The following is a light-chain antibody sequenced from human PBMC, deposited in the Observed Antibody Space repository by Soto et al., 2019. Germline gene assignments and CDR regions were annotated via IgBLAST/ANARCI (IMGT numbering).Light chain of an antibody. V-gene: IGKV3-11*01. J-gene: IGKJ4*01. CDR3: QQRGT. Sequence: EIVLTQSPGTLSLSPGERATLSCRASQTVTTYLAWYQQKPGQAPRLLIFDATKRVTGIPARFSGSGSGTDFTLTISSLEPEDFAVYYCQQRGTFGGGTKVDIK. CDR1: QTVTTY. CDR2: DAT.